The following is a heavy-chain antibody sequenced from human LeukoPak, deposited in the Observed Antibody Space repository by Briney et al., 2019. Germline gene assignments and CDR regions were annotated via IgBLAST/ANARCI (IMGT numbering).Heavy chain of an antibody. V-gene: IGHV1-18*01. CDR3: AXXXXYXXGXXYGAYYMDV. J-gene: IGHJ6*03. CDR2: ISAYNGNT. Sequence: CXASXYTFTSYGISWVRQAPGQGLEWMGWISAYNGNTNYAQKLQGRVTMTTDTSTSTAYMEVRSLRSDDTAVYYSAXXXXYXXGXXYGAYYMDVWGKGTTVTISS. D-gene: IGHD3-10*01. CDR1: XYTFTSYG.